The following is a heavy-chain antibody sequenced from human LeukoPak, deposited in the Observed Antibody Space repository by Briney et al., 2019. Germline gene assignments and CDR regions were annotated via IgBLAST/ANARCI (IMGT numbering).Heavy chain of an antibody. D-gene: IGHD1/OR15-1a*01. J-gene: IGHJ2*01. CDR1: GFTFSNAW. CDR2: IKSKTDGGTT. CDR3: TTIAWTNIENWYFDL. Sequence: GGSLRLSCAASGFTFSNAWMSWVRQAPGKGLEWVGRIKSKTDGGTTDYAAPVKGRFTISRDDSKNTLYLQMNSLKTEDTAVYYCTTIAWTNIENWYFDLWGRGTLVTVSS. V-gene: IGHV3-15*01.